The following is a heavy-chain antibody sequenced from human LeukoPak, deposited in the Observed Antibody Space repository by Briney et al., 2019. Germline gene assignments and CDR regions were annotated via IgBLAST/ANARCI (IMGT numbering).Heavy chain of an antibody. CDR1: GGSISSYY. Sequence: PSQTLSLTCTVSGGSISSYYWSWIRQPAGKGLEWIGRIYTSGSTNYNPSLKSRVTMSVDTSKNQFSLKLSSVTAADTAVYYCARRYCSGGSCYHDAFDIWGQGTMVTVSS. J-gene: IGHJ3*02. CDR3: ARRYCSGGSCYHDAFDI. V-gene: IGHV4-4*07. D-gene: IGHD2-15*01. CDR2: IYTSGST.